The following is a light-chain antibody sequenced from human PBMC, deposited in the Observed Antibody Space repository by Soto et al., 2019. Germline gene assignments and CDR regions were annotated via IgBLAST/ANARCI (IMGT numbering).Light chain of an antibody. CDR3: QQRSSWPLT. J-gene: IGKJ4*01. Sequence: EIVLTQSPATLSLSPGERATLSCRASLSVRSYLAWYQQRPGQTPRLLIYDAFNRAPGIPARFSGSGSGTAFTLTISSLEPEDFAVYYCQQRSSWPLTFGGGTKVEI. V-gene: IGKV3-11*01. CDR1: LSVRSY. CDR2: DAF.